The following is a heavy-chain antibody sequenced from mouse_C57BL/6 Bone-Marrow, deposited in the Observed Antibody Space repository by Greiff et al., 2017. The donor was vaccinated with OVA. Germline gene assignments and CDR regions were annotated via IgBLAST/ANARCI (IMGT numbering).Heavy chain of an antibody. J-gene: IGHJ4*01. CDR1: GYTFTSYW. Sequence: QVQLQPPGAELVKPGASVKLSCKASGYTFTSYWMQWVKQRPGQGLEWIGEIDPSDSYTNYNQKFKGKATLTVDTSSSTAYMQLSSLTSEDSAVYYCASIQRAMDYWGQGTSVTVSS. CDR2: IDPSDSYT. CDR3: ASIQRAMDY. V-gene: IGHV1-50*01. D-gene: IGHD2-3*01.